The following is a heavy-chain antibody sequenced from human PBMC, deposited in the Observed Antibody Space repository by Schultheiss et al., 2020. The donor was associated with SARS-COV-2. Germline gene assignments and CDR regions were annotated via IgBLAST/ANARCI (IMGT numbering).Heavy chain of an antibody. CDR2: IRSKANNYAT. CDR3: TLRITMVRGVKNDYYYYMDV. V-gene: IGHV3-73*01. Sequence: GGSLRLSCAASGFIFSGSAVHWVRQASGKGLEWVGHIRSKANNYATAYAASVKGRFAISRDDSKNTAYLQMNSLKTEDTAVYYCTLRITMVRGVKNDYYYYMDVWGKGTTVTVSS. CDR1: GFIFSGSA. J-gene: IGHJ6*03. D-gene: IGHD3-10*01.